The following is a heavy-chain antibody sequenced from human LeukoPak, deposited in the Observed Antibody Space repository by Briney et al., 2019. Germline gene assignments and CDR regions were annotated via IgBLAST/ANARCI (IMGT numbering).Heavy chain of an antibody. CDR3: ARTEKITGTHDY. V-gene: IGHV1-8*01. J-gene: IGHJ4*02. Sequence: ASVKLSCKASGYTFTSYDINWVRQATGQGLEWMGWMNPNSGNTGYAQKFQGRVTMTRNTSISTAYMELSRLRSEDTAVYYCARTEKITGTHDYWGQGTLVTVSS. CDR2: MNPNSGNT. D-gene: IGHD1-20*01. CDR1: GYTFTSYD.